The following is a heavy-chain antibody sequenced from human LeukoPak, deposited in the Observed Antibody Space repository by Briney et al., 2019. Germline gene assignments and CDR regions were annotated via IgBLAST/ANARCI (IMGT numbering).Heavy chain of an antibody. CDR3: ARRAAALDAFDI. J-gene: IGHJ3*02. D-gene: IGHD6-13*01. CDR1: GFTFSSYW. V-gene: IGHV3-74*01. Sequence: PGGSLTLSCAASGFTFSSYWMHWVRQAPGKGLVWVSRIKSDGSSTTYADSVKGRFTISRDNAKNTLYLQMNSLRAEDTAVYYCARRAAALDAFDIWGQGTMVTVSS. CDR2: IKSDGSST.